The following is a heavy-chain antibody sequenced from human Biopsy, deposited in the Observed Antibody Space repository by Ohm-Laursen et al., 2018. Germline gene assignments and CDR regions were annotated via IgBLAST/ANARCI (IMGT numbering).Heavy chain of an antibody. CDR1: GFTFSVYA. J-gene: IGHJ6*02. D-gene: IGHD1-26*01. V-gene: IGHV3-33*01. Sequence: SLRLSCSASGFTFSVYAMHWVRQAPGKGLEWVAIIWYDGSSEYYADSVKGRFTISRDNSKNTVYLQMNSLRVEDTAVYYCARDPIVGSKAGGMDVWGQGTTVTVSS. CDR2: IWYDGSSE. CDR3: ARDPIVGSKAGGMDV.